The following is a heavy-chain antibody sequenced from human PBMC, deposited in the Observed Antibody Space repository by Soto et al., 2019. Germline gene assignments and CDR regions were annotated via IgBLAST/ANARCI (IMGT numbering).Heavy chain of an antibody. J-gene: IGHJ4*02. CDR2: IYYSGST. CDR1: GGSISSGGYY. Sequence: KTSETLSLTCTVSGGSISSGGYYWSWIRQHPGKGLEWIGYIYYSGSTYYNPSLKSRVTISVDTSKNQFSLKLSSVTAADTAVYYCARVNRANRIYYYDSSGPQLTLDYWGQGTLVTVSS. CDR3: ARVNRANRIYYYDSSGPQLTLDY. V-gene: IGHV4-31*03. D-gene: IGHD3-22*01.